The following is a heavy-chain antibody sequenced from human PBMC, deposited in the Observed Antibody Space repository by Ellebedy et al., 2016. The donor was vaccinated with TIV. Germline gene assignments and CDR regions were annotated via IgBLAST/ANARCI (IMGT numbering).Heavy chain of an antibody. J-gene: IGHJ6*02. Sequence: PGGSLRLSCAASGFTFDNYAMHWVRQAPGKGLEWVAGISWNRDHIAYADSVKGRFTISRDNAKNSLCLQMNGLRPEDTALYYCAKDEIRTLLCMDVWGQGTTVTVSS. CDR2: ISWNRDHI. D-gene: IGHD2-15*01. CDR3: AKDEIRTLLCMDV. V-gene: IGHV3-9*01. CDR1: GFTFDNYA.